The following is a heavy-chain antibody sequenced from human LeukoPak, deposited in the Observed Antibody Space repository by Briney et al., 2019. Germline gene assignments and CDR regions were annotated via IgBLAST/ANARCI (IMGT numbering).Heavy chain of an antibody. D-gene: IGHD1-26*01. J-gene: IGHJ4*02. CDR1: EFTFTTHW. CDR3: AKLEDIVGATIDY. Sequence: GGSLRLSCGASEFTFTTHWIHWVRQAPGKGLVWVSAIGGSGGSTYYADSVKGRFTISRDNSKNTLYLQMNSLRAEDTAVYYCAKLEDIVGATIDYWGQGTLVTVSS. CDR2: IGGSGGST. V-gene: IGHV3-23*01.